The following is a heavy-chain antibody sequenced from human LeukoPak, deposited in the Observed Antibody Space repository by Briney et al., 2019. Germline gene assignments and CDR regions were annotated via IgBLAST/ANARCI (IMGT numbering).Heavy chain of an antibody. CDR2: ISAYNGNT. J-gene: IGHJ6*02. CDR1: GYTFTSYG. D-gene: IGHD3-9*01. Sequence: ASVKVSCKASGYTFTSYGISWVRQAPGQGLAWMGWISAYNGNTNYAQKLQGRVTMTTDTSTSTAYMELRSLRSDDTAVYYCARDLRYFDWLLDQNYYYYGMDVWGQGTTVTVSS. V-gene: IGHV1-18*01. CDR3: ARDLRYFDWLLDQNYYYYGMDV.